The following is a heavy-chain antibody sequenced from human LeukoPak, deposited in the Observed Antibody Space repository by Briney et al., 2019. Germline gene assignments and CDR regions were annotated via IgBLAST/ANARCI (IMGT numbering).Heavy chain of an antibody. Sequence: AGGSLRLSCAASGFGFSRYTMNWVRQAPGKGLEWVSSISTSSSSIYYADSVKGRFTISRDNAKNSLYLEMNSLRAEDTAVYYCARDAHLAFDPWGQGTLVTVST. CDR2: ISTSSSSI. V-gene: IGHV3-21*01. J-gene: IGHJ5*02. CDR3: ARDAHLAFDP. CDR1: GFGFSRYT.